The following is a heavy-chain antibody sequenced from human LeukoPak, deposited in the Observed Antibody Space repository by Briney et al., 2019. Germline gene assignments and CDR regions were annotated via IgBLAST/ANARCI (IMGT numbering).Heavy chain of an antibody. D-gene: IGHD6-13*01. CDR3: ARDVRIAAAPQLGY. CDR2: INTNTGNP. V-gene: IGHV7-4-1*02. Sequence: GASVKVSCKASGYTFTSYAMNWVRQAPGQGLGWMGWINTNTGNPTYAQGFTGRFVFSLDTSVSTAYLQISSLKAEDTAVYYCARDVRIAAAPQLGYWGQGTLVTVSS. CDR1: GYTFTSYA. J-gene: IGHJ4*02.